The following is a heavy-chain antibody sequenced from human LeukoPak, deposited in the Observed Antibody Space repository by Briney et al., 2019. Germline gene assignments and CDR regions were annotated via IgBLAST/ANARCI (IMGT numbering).Heavy chain of an antibody. V-gene: IGHV3-33*07. J-gene: IGHJ6*02. CDR1: EFTFSKFA. CDR2: IWYGGSNK. Sequence: GGSLRLSCAASEFTFSKFAMSWVRQAPGKGLEWVAIIWYGGSNKYYADSVKGRFTISRDDSKNTLYLQMNSLRAEDTAVYYCARDVAPHYVYYYAMDVWGQGTSVTVSS. CDR3: ARDVAPHYVYYYAMDV.